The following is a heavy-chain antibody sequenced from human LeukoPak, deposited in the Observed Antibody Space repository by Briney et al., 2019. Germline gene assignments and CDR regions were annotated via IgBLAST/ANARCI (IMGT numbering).Heavy chain of an antibody. D-gene: IGHD3-22*01. J-gene: IGHJ3*02. V-gene: IGHV5-51*01. Sequence: KNGESLKISCKGSGYRFTSYWIDWVRQMPGKGLEWMGIIYPGDSDTRYSPSFQGQVTISADKSISTAYLQWSSLKASDTAMYYCARNLDYYDSSGYYSSRASLSDAFDIWGQGTMVTVSS. CDR2: IYPGDSDT. CDR3: ARNLDYYDSSGYYSSRASLSDAFDI. CDR1: GYRFTSYW.